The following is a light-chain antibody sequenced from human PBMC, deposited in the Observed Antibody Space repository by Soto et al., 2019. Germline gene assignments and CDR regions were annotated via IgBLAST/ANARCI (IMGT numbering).Light chain of an antibody. Sequence: DIQMTQSPSSLSASVGDGVTITCRASQSISSYLNWYQQKPGKAPKLLIYAASSLQSGIPSRFSGSGSGTDFTLTISSLQPEDFATYYCQQSNSTSWTFGQGTKVDNK. J-gene: IGKJ1*01. CDR2: AAS. V-gene: IGKV1-39*01. CDR1: QSISSY. CDR3: QQSNSTSWT.